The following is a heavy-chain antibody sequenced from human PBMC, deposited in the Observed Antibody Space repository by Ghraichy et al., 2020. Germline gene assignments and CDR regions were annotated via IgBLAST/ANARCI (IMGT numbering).Heavy chain of an antibody. J-gene: IGHJ6*02. CDR1: GGSFSGYY. CDR3: ARLDCSSTSCPPPHYYYGMDV. Sequence: SETLSLTCAVYGGSFSGYYWSWIRQPPGKGLEWIGEINHGGGTNYNPSLKSRVTISVDTSKNQFSLKLSSVTAADTAVYYCARLDCSSTSCPPPHYYYGMDVWGQGTTVTVSS. V-gene: IGHV4-34*01. CDR2: INHGGGT. D-gene: IGHD2-2*01.